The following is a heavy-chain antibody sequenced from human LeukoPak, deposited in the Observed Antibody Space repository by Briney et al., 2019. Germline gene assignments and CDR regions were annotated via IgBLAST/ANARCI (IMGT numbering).Heavy chain of an antibody. V-gene: IGHV4-61*01. CDR3: ARGDIVVVPAAMRLAWFDP. Sequence: SETLSLTCTVSGGSVSSGSYYWSWIRQPPGKGLEWIGYIYYSGSTNYNPSLKGRVTISVDTSKNQFSLKLSSVTAADTAVYYCARGDIVVVPAAMRLAWFDPWGQGTLVTVSS. J-gene: IGHJ5*02. D-gene: IGHD2-2*01. CDR1: GGSVSSGSYY. CDR2: IYYSGST.